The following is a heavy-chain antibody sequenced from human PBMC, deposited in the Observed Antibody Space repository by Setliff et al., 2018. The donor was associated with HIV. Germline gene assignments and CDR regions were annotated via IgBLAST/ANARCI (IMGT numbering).Heavy chain of an antibody. CDR3: ARDLLGSSSLVDY. CDR2: IHTSGSS. CDR1: GGSISSGSYY. D-gene: IGHD6-6*01. J-gene: IGHJ4*02. V-gene: IGHV4-61*09. Sequence: SETLSLTCTVSGGSISSGSYYWSWIRQPAGKGLEWIGHIHTSGSSNYNPSLKSRVIISLDTSKNQISLKLNSVTAADTAVYYCARDLLGSSSLVDYWGQGTLVTVSS.